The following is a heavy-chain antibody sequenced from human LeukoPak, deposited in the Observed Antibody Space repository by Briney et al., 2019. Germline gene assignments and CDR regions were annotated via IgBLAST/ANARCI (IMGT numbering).Heavy chain of an antibody. CDR1: GYTFTSYG. V-gene: IGHV1-18*01. D-gene: IGHD1-1*01. CDR3: ARDKNPVRPLDGDAFDI. J-gene: IGHJ3*02. Sequence: ASVKVSCKASGYTFTSYGISWVRQAPGQGLEWMGWISAYNGNTNYAQKLQGRVTMTTDTSTSTAYMELRSLRSDDTAVYYCARDKNPVRPLDGDAFDIWGQGTMVTVSS. CDR2: ISAYNGNT.